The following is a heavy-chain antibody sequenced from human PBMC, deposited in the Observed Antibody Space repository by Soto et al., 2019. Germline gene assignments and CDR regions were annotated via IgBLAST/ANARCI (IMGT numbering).Heavy chain of an antibody. J-gene: IGHJ6*02. Sequence: GGSLRLSCAAPGFTFSSYGMHWVRQAPGKGLEWVAVIWYDGSNKYYADSVKGRFTISRDNSKNTLYLQMNSLRAEDTAVYYCARGPHYYDSSGYYQEQRDYYYYGMDVWGQGTTVTVSS. CDR3: ARGPHYYDSSGYYQEQRDYYYYGMDV. CDR1: GFTFSSYG. D-gene: IGHD3-22*01. V-gene: IGHV3-33*01. CDR2: IWYDGSNK.